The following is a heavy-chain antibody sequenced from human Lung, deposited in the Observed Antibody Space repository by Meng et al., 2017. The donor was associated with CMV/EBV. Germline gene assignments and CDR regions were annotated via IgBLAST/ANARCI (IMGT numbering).Heavy chain of an antibody. V-gene: IGHV1-3*01. CDR2: INAGNGNT. CDR3: ARTGCSSSSCYDY. Sequence: QVTLVRSGGEVKKPGASVKVSCKASGYSFTTYAMHWVRQAPGQRLEWMGWINAGNGNTKYSEKFQSRVTITRDTAASTAYMELSSLRSEDTAVYYCARTGCSSSSCYDYWGQGTLVTVSS. D-gene: IGHD2-2*01. CDR1: GYSFTTYA. J-gene: IGHJ4*02.